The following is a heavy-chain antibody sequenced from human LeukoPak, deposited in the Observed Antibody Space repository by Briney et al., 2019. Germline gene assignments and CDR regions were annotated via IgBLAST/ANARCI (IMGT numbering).Heavy chain of an antibody. Sequence: GGSLRLSCSASGFTFITYSMTWVRQAPGKGLEWISYISSSGSTIYYADSVKGRFTISRDNAKNSLFLQMNSLRDEDTAVYYCARDYDSSGFSFEYWGQGSLVTVSS. J-gene: IGHJ4*02. CDR2: ISSSGSTI. CDR1: GFTFITYS. CDR3: ARDYDSSGFSFEY. V-gene: IGHV3-48*02. D-gene: IGHD3-22*01.